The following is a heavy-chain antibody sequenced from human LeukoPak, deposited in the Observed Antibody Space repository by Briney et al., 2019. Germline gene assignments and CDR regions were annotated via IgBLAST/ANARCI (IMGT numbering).Heavy chain of an antibody. V-gene: IGHV3-48*04. CDR3: AGDRVADY. CDR2: ISSSSSTI. Sequence: GGSLRLSGAASGFTFSSYSMNWVRQAPGKGLEWVSYISSSSSTIYYADSVKGRFTISRDNAKNSLYLQMNSLRAEDTAVYYCAGDRVADYWGQGTLVTVSS. J-gene: IGHJ4*02. CDR1: GFTFSSYS.